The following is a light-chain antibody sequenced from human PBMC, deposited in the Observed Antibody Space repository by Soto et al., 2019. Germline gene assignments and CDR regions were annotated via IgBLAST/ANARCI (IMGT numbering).Light chain of an antibody. Sequence: ERVMTQSRTTLSVSPGSRATLPCRASQSVSSNLAWYQQKPFQAPRLIXYGASTRATGIPARFSGSGSATEFTPTISSLQSEDFAVYYCQQYNNWPPITFGQGTRLEIK. J-gene: IGKJ5*01. V-gene: IGKV3-15*01. CDR3: QQYNNWPPIT. CDR1: QSVSSN. CDR2: GAS.